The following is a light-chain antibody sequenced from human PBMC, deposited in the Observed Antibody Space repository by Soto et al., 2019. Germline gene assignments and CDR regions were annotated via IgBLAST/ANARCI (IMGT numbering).Light chain of an antibody. CDR3: LQYYITPRT. J-gene: IGKJ1*01. V-gene: IGKV1-39*01. CDR1: QSVSSY. CDR2: AAS. Sequence: DIQMIQSPSSLSASVGDRVTITCRASQSVSSYLNWYQQKPGKAPKLLIYAASSLQSGVPSRFSGSGSGTDFTLTISSLQPEDVAVYYCLQYYITPRTFGQGTKVEIK.